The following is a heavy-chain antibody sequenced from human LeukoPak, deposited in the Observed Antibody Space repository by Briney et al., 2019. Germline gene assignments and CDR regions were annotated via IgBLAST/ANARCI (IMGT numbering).Heavy chain of an antibody. CDR2: INHSGST. CDR3: ARERGGPYDYIWGSYYNWFDP. J-gene: IGHJ5*02. CDR1: GGSFSGYY. D-gene: IGHD3-16*01. Sequence: SETLSLTCAVYGGSFSGYYWSWIRQPPGKGLEWIGEINHSGSTNYNPSLKSRVTISVDTSKNQFSLKLSSVTAADTAVYYCARERGGPYDYIWGSYYNWFDPWGQGTLVTVSS. V-gene: IGHV4-34*01.